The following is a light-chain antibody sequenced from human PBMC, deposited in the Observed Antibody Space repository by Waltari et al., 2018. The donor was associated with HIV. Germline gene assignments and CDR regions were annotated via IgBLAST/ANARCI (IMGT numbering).Light chain of an antibody. CDR3: LQHHSYPLT. V-gene: IGKV1-6*02. CDR1: QAIRGD. Sequence: IQMAQSPSSLSAYIGERVHITCRASQAIRGDLGWYQQKAGEAPKRLIYSASSVQNGVPSRFSGSGTGTNFTLTINSLQSEDCATYYCLQHHSYPLTFGGGTKVEV. J-gene: IGKJ4*01. CDR2: SAS.